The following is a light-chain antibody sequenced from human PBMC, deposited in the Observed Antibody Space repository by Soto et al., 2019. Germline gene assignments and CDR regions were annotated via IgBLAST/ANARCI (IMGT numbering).Light chain of an antibody. Sequence: IVLTQSPDTLSLSPGERATLSCGASQSVNNYYLAWYQQKPGQAPRLLIYAASTRATGIPNRFSGGGSGTDFTLTSSRLEPEDVAVYYCQQYGSSPTFGQGTKVEIK. V-gene: IGKV3-20*01. CDR2: AAS. J-gene: IGKJ1*01. CDR1: QSVNNYY. CDR3: QQYGSSPT.